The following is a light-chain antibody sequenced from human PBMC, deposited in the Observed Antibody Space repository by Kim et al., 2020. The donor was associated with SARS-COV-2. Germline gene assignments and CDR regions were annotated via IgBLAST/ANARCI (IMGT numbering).Light chain of an antibody. CDR3: QAWDSSVV. CDR2: QDS. V-gene: IGLV3-1*01. CDR1: KLGDKY. J-gene: IGLJ2*01. Sequence: SYELTQPPSVSVSPGQTASITCSGDKLGDKYACWYQQKPGQSPVLVIYQDSKRPSGIPERFSGSNSGNTATLTISGTQAMDEADYCCQAWDSSVVFG.